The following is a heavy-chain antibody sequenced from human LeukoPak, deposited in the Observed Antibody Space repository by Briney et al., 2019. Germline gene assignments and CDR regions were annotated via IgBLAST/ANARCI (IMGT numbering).Heavy chain of an antibody. D-gene: IGHD6-19*01. CDR1: GFTFSSYA. J-gene: IGHJ5*02. Sequence: GGSLRLSCAATGFTFSSYAMSWVRQAPAKGLEWVSAISGSGGSTYHADSVKGRFTISRDNSKNTLYLQMNSLRAEDTAVYYCAKVTDRSGWYRFEPWGQGTLVTVSS. CDR3: AKVTDRSGWYRFEP. V-gene: IGHV3-23*01. CDR2: ISGSGGST.